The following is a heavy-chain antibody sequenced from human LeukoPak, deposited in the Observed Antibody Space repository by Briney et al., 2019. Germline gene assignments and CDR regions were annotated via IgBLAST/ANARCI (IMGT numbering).Heavy chain of an antibody. J-gene: IGHJ4*02. CDR3: ARFYNGNQNFDY. CDR2: INPDTGVT. Sequence: ASVKVSCKASGYTFTGYYIHWVRQAPGQGLEWMGWINPDTGVTKYAQKFQGRVTMTRDTSISTAYMELSRLRSDDTAVYYCARFYNGNQNFDYWGQGTLVAVSS. V-gene: IGHV1-2*02. CDR1: GYTFTGYY. D-gene: IGHD2-8*01.